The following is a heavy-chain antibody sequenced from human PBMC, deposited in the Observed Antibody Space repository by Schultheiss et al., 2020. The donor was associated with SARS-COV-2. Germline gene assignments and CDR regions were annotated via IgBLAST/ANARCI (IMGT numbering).Heavy chain of an antibody. D-gene: IGHD3-9*01. J-gene: IGHJ6*03. CDR3: ARHPADYDIFDMDV. V-gene: IGHV3-23*01. CDR1: GFTFSSSW. Sequence: GGSLRLSCAASGFTFSSSWMHWVCQAPEKGQEWVSAISGSGGSTYYADSVKGRFTISRDNSKNTLYLQMNSLRAEDTAVYYCARHPADYDIFDMDVWGKGTTVTVSS. CDR2: ISGSGGST.